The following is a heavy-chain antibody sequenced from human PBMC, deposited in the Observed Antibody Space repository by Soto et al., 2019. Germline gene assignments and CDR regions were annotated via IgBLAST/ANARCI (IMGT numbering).Heavy chain of an antibody. D-gene: IGHD3-16*01. CDR2: VRTKGDGETT. J-gene: IGHJ5*02. Sequence: EVQLVESGGGLVKPGGSLRLSCAASGLTFTNAWMNWVRQAPGKGLEWVGRVRTKGDGETTEYAAPVKGRFGISRDDSKKMLFLQMNSLDSGDTAVYYCVSEMPLLGVFYLWGQGTLVTVST. V-gene: IGHV3-15*01. CDR1: GLTFTNAW. CDR3: VSEMPLLGVFYL.